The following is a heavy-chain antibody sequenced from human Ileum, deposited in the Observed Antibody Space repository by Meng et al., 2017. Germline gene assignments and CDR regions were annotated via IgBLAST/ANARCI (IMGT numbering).Heavy chain of an antibody. V-gene: IGHV4-4*02. J-gene: IGHJ4*02. D-gene: IGHD4-23*01. CDR3: ARHGGYYQGF. Sequence: QVQLLESGPGLVKPSGTLSLTCAGSSGSITSDTYWSWVRLPPGKGLEWIGQISHSGSTFYNPSLKSRVTMSVDKSKSQFSLMLTSVTAADTAVYYCARHGGYYQGFWGQGTLVTVSS. CDR1: SGSITSDTY. CDR2: ISHSGST.